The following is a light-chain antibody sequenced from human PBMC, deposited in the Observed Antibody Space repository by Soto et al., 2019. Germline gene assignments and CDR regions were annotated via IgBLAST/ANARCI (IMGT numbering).Light chain of an antibody. CDR2: RAS. CDR3: QQYNKWPPT. Sequence: EIVMTQSPATLSVSPGERSTLSCRAIQSVSSNLAWFQQKPGQAPMLLIYRASTRDTGISARFSGSGSGTEFTLTISSLQSGDFEVYHCQQYNKWPPTFGQGTKVDIK. J-gene: IGKJ1*01. V-gene: IGKV3-15*01. CDR1: QSVSSN.